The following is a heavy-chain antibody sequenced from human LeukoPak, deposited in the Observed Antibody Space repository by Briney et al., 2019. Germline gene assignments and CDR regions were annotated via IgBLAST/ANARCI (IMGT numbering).Heavy chain of an antibody. V-gene: IGHV3-23*01. J-gene: IGHJ6*03. D-gene: IGHD3-9*01. CDR2: ISGSGGST. CDR3: AKDGGAYYDILTGYYPRLYYMDV. Sequence: GGSLRLSCAASGFTFSTYGMSWVRQAPGKGLEWVSAISGSGGSTYYADSVKGRFTISRDNSKNTLYLQVNSLKAEDTAVYYCAKDGGAYYDILTGYYPRLYYMDVWGKGTTVTISS. CDR1: GFTFSTYG.